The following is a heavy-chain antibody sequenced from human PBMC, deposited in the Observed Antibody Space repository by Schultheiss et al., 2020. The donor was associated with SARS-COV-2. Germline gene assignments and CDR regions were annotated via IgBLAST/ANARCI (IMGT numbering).Heavy chain of an antibody. CDR2: IPYDGSNK. CDR1: GFTFSSYG. Sequence: GGSLRLSCAASGFTFSSYGIHWVRQAPGKGLEWVSFIPYDGSNKYYADSVKGRFTISRDNSKNTLFLQMNSLKTEDTAVYFCLRDGGAYYLDYWGQGTLVTVSS. J-gene: IGHJ4*02. CDR3: LRDGGAYYLDY. V-gene: IGHV3-30*03. D-gene: IGHD2-15*01.